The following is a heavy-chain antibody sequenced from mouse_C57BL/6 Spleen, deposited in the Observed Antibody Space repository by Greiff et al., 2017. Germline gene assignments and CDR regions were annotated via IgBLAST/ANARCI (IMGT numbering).Heavy chain of an antibody. CDR2: ISYDGSN. J-gene: IGHJ3*01. V-gene: IGHV3-6*01. CDR1: GYSITSGYY. CDR3: ARGSAY. Sequence: EVQLQQSGPGLVKPSQSLSLTCSVTGYSITSGYYWNWIRQFPGNKLEWMGYISYDGSNNYNPSLKNRISITRDTSKNQFFLKLNSVTTEDTATYYCARGSAYWGQGTLVTVSA.